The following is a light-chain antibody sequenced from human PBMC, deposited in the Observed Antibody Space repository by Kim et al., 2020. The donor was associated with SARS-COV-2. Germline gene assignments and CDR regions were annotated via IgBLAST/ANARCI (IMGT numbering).Light chain of an antibody. CDR1: SAEVYDFNY. CDR2: DVT. CDR3: CTFVGRRTNTLL. Sequence: QSALTQPRSVSGSPGQSVTISCTGTSAEVYDFNYVSWYQQRPGKAPKLMIYDVTQRPSGVPDRFSGSKSGDTASLTVSGLQTEDEAEYFCCTFVGRRTNTLLFGGGTQLTVL. J-gene: IGLJ2*01. V-gene: IGLV2-11*01.